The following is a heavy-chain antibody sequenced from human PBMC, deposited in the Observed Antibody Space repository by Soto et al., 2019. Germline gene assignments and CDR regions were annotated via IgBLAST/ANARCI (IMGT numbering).Heavy chain of an antibody. V-gene: IGHV3-21*01. J-gene: IGHJ1*01. Sequence: GGSLRLSCAASGFTFSSYSMNWVRQAPGKGLEWVSSISTSSSYIYYADSVKGRFTISRDNAKNSLYLQMNSLRAEDTAVYYCARDTMDYSASSGYFTSWGQGNLVTVSS. D-gene: IGHD3-22*01. CDR1: GFTFSSYS. CDR3: ARDTMDYSASSGYFTS. CDR2: ISTSSSYI.